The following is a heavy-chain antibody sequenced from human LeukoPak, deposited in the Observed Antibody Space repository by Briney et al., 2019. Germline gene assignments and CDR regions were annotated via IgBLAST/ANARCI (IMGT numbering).Heavy chain of an antibody. V-gene: IGHV1-18*01. CDR3: ARDIVVVVAATPVDWFDP. CDR1: GYTFTSYG. CDR2: ISAYNGNT. J-gene: IGHJ5*02. D-gene: IGHD2-15*01. Sequence: GAPVKVSCKASGYTFTSYGISWVRQAPGQGLEWMGWISAYNGNTNYAQKLQGRVTMTTDTSTSTAYMELRSLRSDDTAVYYCARDIVVVVAATPVDWFDPWGQGTLVTVSS.